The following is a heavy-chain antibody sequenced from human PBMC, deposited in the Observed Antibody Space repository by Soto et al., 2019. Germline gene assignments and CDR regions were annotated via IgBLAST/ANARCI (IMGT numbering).Heavy chain of an antibody. Sequence: GESLKISCQASGYSFTRYWIGWVRPMPGKSMEEKGIIYPGDSDTRYSPSFQGQVTISADKSISTAYLQWSSLKASDTAMYYCARGDDSSGYAPGLYYYGMDVWGQGTTVTVSS. CDR1: GYSFTRYW. J-gene: IGHJ6*02. CDR2: IYPGDSDT. V-gene: IGHV5-51*01. D-gene: IGHD3-22*01. CDR3: ARGDDSSGYAPGLYYYGMDV.